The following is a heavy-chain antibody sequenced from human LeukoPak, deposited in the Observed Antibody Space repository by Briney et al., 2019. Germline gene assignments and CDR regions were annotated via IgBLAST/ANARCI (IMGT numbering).Heavy chain of an antibody. J-gene: IGHJ5*02. Sequence: SVKVSCKASGGTFSSYAISWVRQAPGQGLEWMGGIIPIFGTANYAQKFQGRVTITADESTSTAYMELSSLRSEDTAVYYCALFYGSGNRTPYNWFDPWGQGTLVTVSS. CDR3: ALFYGSGNRTPYNWFDP. V-gene: IGHV1-69*01. D-gene: IGHD3-10*01. CDR2: IIPIFGTA. CDR1: GGTFSSYA.